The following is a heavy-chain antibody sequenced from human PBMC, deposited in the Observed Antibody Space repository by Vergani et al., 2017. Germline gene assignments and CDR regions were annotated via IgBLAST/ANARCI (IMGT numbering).Heavy chain of an antibody. CDR2: IWYDGSNK. V-gene: IGHV3-33*01. J-gene: IGHJ4*02. CDR1: GFTFSSYG. D-gene: IGHD2-15*01. CDR3: ARDSLDCSGGSCYPGTFDY. Sequence: QVQLVESGGGVVQPGRSLRLSCAASGFTFSSYGMHWVRQAPGKGLEWVAVIWYDGSNKYYADSVKGRFTISRDNSKNTLYLQMNSLRAEDTAVYYCARDSLDCSGGSCYPGTFDYWGQGTLVTVSS.